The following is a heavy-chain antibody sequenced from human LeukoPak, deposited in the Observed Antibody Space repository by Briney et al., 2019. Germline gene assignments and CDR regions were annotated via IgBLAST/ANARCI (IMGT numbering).Heavy chain of an antibody. CDR2: ITISRRYI. D-gene: IGHD3-10*01. Sequence: GPCLSLSRAASALSFSSNRMSSVSQPPGEWLEWVSSITISRRYIYYADSVKGRFTISRDDSKNTLYLQMNSLKTEDTAVYYCTTHDEVLWIGELLVDYWGQGTLVTVSS. CDR1: ALSFSSNR. V-gene: IGHV3-21*03. CDR3: TTHDEVLWIGELLVDY. J-gene: IGHJ4*02.